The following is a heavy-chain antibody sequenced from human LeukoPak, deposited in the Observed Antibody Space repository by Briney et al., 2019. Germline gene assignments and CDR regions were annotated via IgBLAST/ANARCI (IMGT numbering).Heavy chain of an antibody. CDR3: AKESLHVV. CDR1: GFTFSSFA. J-gene: IGHJ4*02. CDR2: ISYDGSNK. Sequence: GGSLRLSCAASGFTFSSFAMHWVRQAPGKGLEWVAVISYDGSNKYYADSVKGRFTISRDNAKNTLYLRMNSLRAEDTAVYYCAKESLHVVWGQGTLVTVSS. D-gene: IGHD2-15*01. V-gene: IGHV3-30-3*01.